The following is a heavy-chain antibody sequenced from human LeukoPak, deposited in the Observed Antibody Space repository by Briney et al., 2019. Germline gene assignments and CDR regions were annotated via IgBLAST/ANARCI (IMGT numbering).Heavy chain of an antibody. CDR3: ARGELLYKTPILPPDY. CDR1: GYTFTDYY. V-gene: IGHV1-2*02. D-gene: IGHD1-26*01. J-gene: IGHJ4*02. CDR2: INPNSGGT. Sequence: ASVKGSFKASGYTFTDYYIHWVRQAPGQGLEWMGWINPNSGGTDSAQKFQGRVSMTRDTSISTAYMELSRLRSGDTAVYYCARGELLYKTPILPPDYWGQGTLVTVSS.